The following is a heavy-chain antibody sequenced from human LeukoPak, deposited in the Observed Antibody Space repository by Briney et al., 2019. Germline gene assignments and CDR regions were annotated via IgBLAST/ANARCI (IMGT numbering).Heavy chain of an antibody. D-gene: IGHD5-12*01. J-gene: IGHJ5*02. Sequence: GGSLRLSCAASGFTFSGSAMHWVRQASGKGLEWVGRIRSKANSYATAYAASVKGRFTISRDDSKNTAYLQMNSLKTEDTAVYYCARAKGDIVAANNWFDPWGQGTLVTVSS. CDR2: IRSKANSYAT. CDR3: ARAKGDIVAANNWFDP. V-gene: IGHV3-73*01. CDR1: GFTFSGSA.